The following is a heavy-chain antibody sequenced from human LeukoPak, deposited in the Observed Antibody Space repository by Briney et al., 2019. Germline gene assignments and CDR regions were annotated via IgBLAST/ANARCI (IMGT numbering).Heavy chain of an antibody. Sequence: PSQTLSLTCAISGDSVSANSATWNWIRQSPSRGLEWLGRTYYRSKWYRDYAVSVKSRITINPDSSKNRFSLQLNSVTPEDTALYYCARDSDAFDIWGQGTMVTVSS. CDR3: ARDSDAFDI. J-gene: IGHJ3*02. CDR1: GDSVSANSAT. CDR2: TYYRSKWYR. V-gene: IGHV6-1*01.